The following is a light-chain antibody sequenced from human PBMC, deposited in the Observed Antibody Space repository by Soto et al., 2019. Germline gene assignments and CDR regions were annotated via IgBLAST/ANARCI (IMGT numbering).Light chain of an antibody. V-gene: IGKV3-15*01. CDR3: LQYNIWPYT. Sequence: IVMTQSPATVSVSPGERATLSCRASQSVSGNVAWYRQRSGQAPRLLIYGASTRATGIPARVSGSGSGTDFTLTIDSLQSEDFSVYFCLQYNIWPYTFGQGSRVEIK. J-gene: IGKJ2*01. CDR2: GAS. CDR1: QSVSGN.